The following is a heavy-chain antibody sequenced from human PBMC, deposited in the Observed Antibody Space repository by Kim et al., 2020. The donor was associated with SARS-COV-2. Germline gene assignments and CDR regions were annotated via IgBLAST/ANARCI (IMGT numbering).Heavy chain of an antibody. CDR1: GFTFSSYA. CDR3: AKDPGYNYYDSSGPWDY. CDR2: ISGSGGST. V-gene: IGHV3-23*01. J-gene: IGHJ4*02. D-gene: IGHD3-22*01. Sequence: GGSLRLSCAASGFTFSSYAMSWVRQAPGKGLEWVSAISGSGGSTYYADSVKGRFTISRDNSKNTLYLQMNSLRAEDTAVYYCAKDPGYNYYDSSGPWDYWGQGALVTVSS.